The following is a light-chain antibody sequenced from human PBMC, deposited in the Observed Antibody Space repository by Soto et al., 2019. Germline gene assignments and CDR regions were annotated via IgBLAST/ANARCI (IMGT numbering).Light chain of an antibody. CDR3: QQYDSYSPLT. CDR2: DAS. Sequence: DIQLTQSPSFLSASVGDRVTITCRASQGIRSYLAWYQQKPGRAPKLLIYDASTLQSGVPSRFRGSGSGTDFTLTISSLQPDDFATYYCQQYDSYSPLTFGGGTKVDIK. J-gene: IGKJ4*01. CDR1: QGIRSY. V-gene: IGKV1-9*01.